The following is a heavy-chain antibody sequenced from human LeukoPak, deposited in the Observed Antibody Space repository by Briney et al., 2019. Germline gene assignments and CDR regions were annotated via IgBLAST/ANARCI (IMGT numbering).Heavy chain of an antibody. CDR1: GGSISSYY. V-gene: IGHV4-4*07. Sequence: PSETLSLTCTVSGGSISSYYWSWIRQSAGKELEWIGRVLSGGTTNYNPSLKSRVTISVDKSKNQFSLKLTSVTAADTAVYYCARDRVTSATTPGNWFDPWGQGTLVTVSS. CDR3: ARDRVTSATTPGNWFDP. D-gene: IGHD4-23*01. CDR2: VLSGGTT. J-gene: IGHJ5*02.